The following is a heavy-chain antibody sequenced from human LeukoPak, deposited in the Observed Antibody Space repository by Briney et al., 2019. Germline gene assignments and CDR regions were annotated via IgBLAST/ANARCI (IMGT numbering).Heavy chain of an antibody. CDR3: AKGNGYSYGRYYFDY. D-gene: IGHD5-18*01. V-gene: IGHV3-23*01. J-gene: IGHJ4*02. CDR2: ITASGGNT. CDR1: GFTFRSYA. Sequence: GGSLRLSCAASGFTFRSYAMGWVRQAPGKGLEWVSAITASGGNTYYADSVKGRFTISRDNSKNTLYLQVNSLRAEDTAVYYCAKGNGYSYGRYYFDYWGQGTLVTVSS.